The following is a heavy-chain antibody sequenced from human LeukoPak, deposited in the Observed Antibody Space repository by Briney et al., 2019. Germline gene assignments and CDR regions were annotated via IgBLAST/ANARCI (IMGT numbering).Heavy chain of an antibody. CDR1: GFTFSYCD. J-gene: IGHJ4*02. CDR2: IWNDGSNK. D-gene: IGHD2-15*01. CDR3: ARDAYCSGGSYYHFDC. Sequence: PGRSLRLSCAASGFTFSYCDMHWVRQTPDKGLQWVAVIWNDGSNKYYADSVKGRFTISRDNSKNTLSLQMNSLRAEDTAMYYCARDAYCSGGSYYHFDCWGQGTLVTVSS. V-gene: IGHV3-33*01.